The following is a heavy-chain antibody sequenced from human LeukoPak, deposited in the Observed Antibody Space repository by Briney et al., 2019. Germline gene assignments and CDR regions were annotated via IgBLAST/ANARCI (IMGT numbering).Heavy chain of an antibody. CDR2: ISSNGGST. D-gene: IGHD6-19*01. J-gene: IGHJ3*02. CDR1: GCTFSSYA. V-gene: IGHV3-64D*09. Sequence: AGTLRLSCSASGCTFSSYAMHWVCQAPGKGLEYVSVISSNGGSTYYADSVKGRFTISRDNSKNTLYLQMSSLRAEDTAVYYCVKTLISVAGTGAFDIWGQGTMVTVSS. CDR3: VKTLISVAGTGAFDI.